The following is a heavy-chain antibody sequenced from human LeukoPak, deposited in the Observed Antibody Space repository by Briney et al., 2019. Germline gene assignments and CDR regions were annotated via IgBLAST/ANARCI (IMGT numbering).Heavy chain of an antibody. D-gene: IGHD3-10*01. CDR3: AREEGEWFGELILPFEY. CDR1: GYTFTGHY. Sequence: ASVKVSCKASGYTFTGHYIHWVRQAPGQGLEWMGRINPKNAGTKYAQKFQGRVTLTRDTSMSTAYMGLSRVGSDDTAVYYCAREEGEWFGELILPFEYWGQGTLVTVSS. V-gene: IGHV1-2*02. CDR2: INPKNAGT. J-gene: IGHJ4*02.